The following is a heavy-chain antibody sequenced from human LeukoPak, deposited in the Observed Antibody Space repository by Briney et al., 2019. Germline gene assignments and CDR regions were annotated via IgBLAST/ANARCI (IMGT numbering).Heavy chain of an antibody. CDR3: AREAYDFWSGYPHAFDI. CDR2: IYYSGST. J-gene: IGHJ3*02. CDR1: GGSISSYY. D-gene: IGHD3-3*01. V-gene: IGHV4-59*12. Sequence: SETLSLTCTVSGGSISSYYWSWIRQPPGKGLEWIGYIYYSGSTNYNPSLKSRVTISVDTSKNQFSLKLSSVTAADTAVYYCAREAYDFWSGYPHAFDIWGQGTMVTVSS.